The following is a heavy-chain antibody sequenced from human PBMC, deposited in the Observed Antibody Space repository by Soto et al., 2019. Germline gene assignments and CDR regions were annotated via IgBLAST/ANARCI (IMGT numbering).Heavy chain of an antibody. V-gene: IGHV3-23*01. CDR2: VSRAGTYT. D-gene: IGHD3-16*01. CDR3: VEYTVTEDLGES. J-gene: IGHJ5*02. CDR1: GFTFSSYA. Sequence: EVQLLESGGDVVRPGGSLRLSCAASGFTFSSYAMGWVRQAPGKGLEWVAGVSRAGTYTFYADSVRGRFSISRDNSRDTVDLYRNALGGNATAVYFCVEYTVTEDLGESWGQGTLVSVSS.